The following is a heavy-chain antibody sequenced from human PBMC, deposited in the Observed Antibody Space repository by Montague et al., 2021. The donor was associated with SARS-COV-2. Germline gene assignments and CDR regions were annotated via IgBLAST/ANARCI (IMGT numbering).Heavy chain of an antibody. V-gene: IGHV3-48*03. CDR3: AREKRRITIFGVVIIEYFDL. Sequence: SLRLSCAASGFTFSSYEMNWVRQAPGEGLEWVSYISSSGSTIYYADSVKGRLTISRDNAKNSLYLQMNSLRAEDTAVYYCAREKRRITIFGVVIIEYFDLWGRGTLVTVSS. CDR2: ISSSGSTI. D-gene: IGHD3-3*01. J-gene: IGHJ2*01. CDR1: GFTFSSYE.